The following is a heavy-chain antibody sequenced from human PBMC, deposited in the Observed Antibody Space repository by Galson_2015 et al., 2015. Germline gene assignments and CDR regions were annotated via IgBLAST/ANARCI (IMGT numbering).Heavy chain of an antibody. Sequence: SLRLSCAASEFTFSSYVMSWVRQAPGKGLEWVSTITGSGGRTHYADSVRGRLTISRDNSKNMLYLLMNSLRAEDTAIYYCAKERIREFTPGYLYAMDVWGQRTTHTVSS. CDR3: AKERIREFTPGYLYAMDV. CDR2: ITGSGGRT. D-gene: IGHD3-10*01. V-gene: IGHV3-23*01. J-gene: IGHJ6*02. CDR1: EFTFSSYV.